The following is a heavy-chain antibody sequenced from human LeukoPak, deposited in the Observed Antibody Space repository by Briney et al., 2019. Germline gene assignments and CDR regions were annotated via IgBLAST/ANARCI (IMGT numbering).Heavy chain of an antibody. D-gene: IGHD3-22*01. CDR3: ARARSYYDSSGYCGFDY. V-gene: IGHV1-69*04. CDR1: GGTFSSYA. J-gene: IGHJ4*02. Sequence: SVKVSCKASGGTFSSYAISWVRQAPGQGLEWMGRIIPILGIANYAQKFQGRVTITADKSTSTAYMELSSLRSEDTAVYYCARARSYYDSSGYCGFDYWGQGTLVTVSS. CDR2: IIPILGIA.